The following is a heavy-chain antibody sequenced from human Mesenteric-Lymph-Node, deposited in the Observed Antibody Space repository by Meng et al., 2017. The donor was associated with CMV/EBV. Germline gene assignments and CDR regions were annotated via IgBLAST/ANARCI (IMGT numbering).Heavy chain of an antibody. D-gene: IGHD2-2*01. CDR1: GCISSSSYY. J-gene: IGHJ5*02. CDR2: IYYSGST. Sequence: GCISSSSYYWGWIRQPPGKGLEWIGSIYYSGSTYYNPSLKSRVTISVDTSKNQFSLKLSSVTAADTAVYYCARKESLPAAILSWFDPWGQGTLVTVSS. V-gene: IGHV4-39*01. CDR3: ARKESLPAAILSWFDP.